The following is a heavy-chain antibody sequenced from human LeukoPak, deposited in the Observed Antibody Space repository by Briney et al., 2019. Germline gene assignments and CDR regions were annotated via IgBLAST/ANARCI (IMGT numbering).Heavy chain of an antibody. J-gene: IGHJ4*02. CDR1: GFTFADYG. CDR2: INWNGGST. D-gene: IGHD3-3*01. CDR3: AKWANYDFWSGYFDS. Sequence: GGSLRLSCAASGFTFADYGMSWVRQAPGKGLEWVSGINWNGGSTGYVDSVKGRFTISRDNAKKSLYLQMNNLRAEDTALYYCAKWANYDFWSGYFDSWGQGTLAMVPS. V-gene: IGHV3-20*04.